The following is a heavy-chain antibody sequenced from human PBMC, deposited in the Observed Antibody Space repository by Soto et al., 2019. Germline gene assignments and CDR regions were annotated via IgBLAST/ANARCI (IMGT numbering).Heavy chain of an antibody. V-gene: IGHV3-74*01. CDR3: ARPRTSDWAYDI. CDR1: GFTFSNYW. J-gene: IGHJ3*02. CDR2: IKTDGSDT. Sequence: EVQLVESGGGLVQPGGSLRLSCAASGFTFSNYWMHWVRQSPGKGLVWVSRIKTDGSDTHYADSVTGRFTISRDNAKSTLYLQMNSLRDEDMAVYYCARPRTSDWAYDIWGQGTMVIVSS. D-gene: IGHD3-9*01.